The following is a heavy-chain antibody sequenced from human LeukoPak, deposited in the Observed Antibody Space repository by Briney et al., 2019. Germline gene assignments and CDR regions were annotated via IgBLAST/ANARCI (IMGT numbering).Heavy chain of an antibody. CDR2: ISGSGDST. D-gene: IGHD6-13*01. CDR3: AKAVESAGRTYYYYGMDV. V-gene: IGHV3-23*01. J-gene: IGHJ6*02. CDR1: GFTFSSYA. Sequence: GGSLRLSCAASGFTFSSYAMSWVRQAPGKGLEWVSAISGSGDSTYYADSVRGRFTISRDNSKNTLYLQMNSLRAEDTAVYYCAKAVESAGRTYYYYGMDVWGQGTTVTVSS.